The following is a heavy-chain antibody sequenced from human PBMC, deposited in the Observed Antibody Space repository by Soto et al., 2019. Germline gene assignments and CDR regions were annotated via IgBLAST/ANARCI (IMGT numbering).Heavy chain of an antibody. Sequence: EVQLVESGGGLIQPGGSLRLSCAVSGFTVSNNYMSWVRQAPGKGLEGVSVIYSGGYTAYGDSVKGRFTISRDNSKNTLYHKINTRGPADPAVYYCATQPGGGGYWGQGTLVTVSS. V-gene: IGHV3-53*01. CDR1: GFTVSNNY. D-gene: IGHD3-10*01. CDR2: IYSGGYT. J-gene: IGHJ4*02. CDR3: ATQPGGGGY.